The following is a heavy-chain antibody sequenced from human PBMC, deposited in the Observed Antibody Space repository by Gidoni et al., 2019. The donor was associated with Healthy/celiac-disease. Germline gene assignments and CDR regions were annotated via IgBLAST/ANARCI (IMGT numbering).Heavy chain of an antibody. CDR1: GGSISIYY. CDR2: IYYSGST. D-gene: IGHD6-6*01. CDR3: ASGDSSSSYYFDY. Sequence: QVQLQASGPGLVNPSETLSLTCTVSGGSISIYYWSWIRQPPGKGLEWIGYIYYSGSTNYNPSLKSRVTISVDTSKNQFSLKLSSVTAADTAVYYCASGDSSSSYYFDYWGQGTLVTVSS. V-gene: IGHV4-59*01. J-gene: IGHJ4*02.